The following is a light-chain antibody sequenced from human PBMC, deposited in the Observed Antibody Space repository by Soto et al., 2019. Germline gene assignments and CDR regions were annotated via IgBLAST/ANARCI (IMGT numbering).Light chain of an antibody. CDR1: SSDVGSYNL. V-gene: IGLV2-23*01. CDR2: EDD. J-gene: IGLJ3*02. CDR3: CSFARGNTFV. Sequence: QSALTQPASVSGSPGQSITISCTGTSSDVGSYNLVSWHQQHPGKAPKLMIYEDDKRPSGISNRFFGSKSSNTASLTISVLQAEDEADYYCCSFARGNTFVFGGGTKLTVL.